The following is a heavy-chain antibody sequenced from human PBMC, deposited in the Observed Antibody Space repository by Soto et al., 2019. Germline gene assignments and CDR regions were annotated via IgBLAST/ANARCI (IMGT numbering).Heavy chain of an antibody. V-gene: IGHV3-30-3*01. CDR2: ISYDGTNK. D-gene: IGHD7-27*01. J-gene: IGHJ4*02. CDR1: GFSFSISP. CDR3: ARDPKTSGGQHWAFNYFDS. Sequence: GGSLRLSCAASGFSFSISPMHWVRQAPGKGPEWVALISYDGTNKFYADSVKGRFTISRDNSKSTLYLQVDSLRPEDAAVYYCARDPKTSGGQHWAFNYFDSWGQGTLVTVSS.